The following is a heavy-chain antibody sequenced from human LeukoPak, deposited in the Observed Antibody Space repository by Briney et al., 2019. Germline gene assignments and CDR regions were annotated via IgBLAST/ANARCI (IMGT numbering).Heavy chain of an antibody. Sequence: GASVKVSCKASGGTFSSYAISWVRQAPGQGLEWMGRIIPILGIANYAQKFQGRVTITADKSTSTAYMELSSLRSEDTAVYYCATASGQLWFLLRYWGQGTLVTVSS. J-gene: IGHJ4*02. D-gene: IGHD5-18*01. CDR3: ATASGQLWFLLRY. V-gene: IGHV1-69*04. CDR1: GGTFSSYA. CDR2: IIPILGIA.